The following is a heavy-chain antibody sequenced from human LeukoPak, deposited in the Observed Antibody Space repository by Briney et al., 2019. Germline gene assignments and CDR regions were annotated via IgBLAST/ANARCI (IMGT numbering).Heavy chain of an antibody. J-gene: IGHJ6*02. Sequence: GGSLRLSCAASGFTFSGSAMHWVRQASGKGLEWVGRIRSKANGYATAYAASVKGRFTISRDDSKNTAYLQMNSLKTEDTAVYYCTRPEKYSSSSTLGMDVWGQGTTVTVSS. D-gene: IGHD6-13*01. CDR2: IRSKANGYAT. CDR3: TRPEKYSSSSTLGMDV. V-gene: IGHV3-73*01. CDR1: GFTFSGSA.